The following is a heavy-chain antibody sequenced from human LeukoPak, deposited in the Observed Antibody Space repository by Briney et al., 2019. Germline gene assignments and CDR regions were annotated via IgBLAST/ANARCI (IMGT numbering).Heavy chain of an antibody. CDR2: IYYSGST. CDR3: ARVSVSRYYDILTGQKLCGLDV. J-gene: IGHJ6*02. V-gene: IGHV4-61*01. CDR1: GGSARRGSAH. D-gene: IGHD3-9*01. Sequence: PPETLSHTRTVSGGSARRGSAHGSWIRQPPGKGLEWIGYIYYSGSTNYNPSLKSRVTISVDTSKNQFSLKLSSVTAADTAVYSCARVSVSRYYDILTGQKLCGLDVWGQGTMVTVSS.